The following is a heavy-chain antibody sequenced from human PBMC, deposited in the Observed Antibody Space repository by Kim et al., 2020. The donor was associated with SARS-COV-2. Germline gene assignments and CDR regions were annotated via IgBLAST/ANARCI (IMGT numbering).Heavy chain of an antibody. Sequence: LRLSCAASGFTFGDYAMHWVRQAPGKGLEWVSGITWNSGRTAYADSVKGRFTISRDNAKNSLYLQMNSLRTEDTALYYCVKDSAVVTAREYYYGMDVWGQGTAVTVSS. D-gene: IGHD2-15*01. V-gene: IGHV3-9*01. CDR3: VKDSAVVTAREYYYGMDV. J-gene: IGHJ6*02. CDR2: ITWNSGRT. CDR1: GFTFGDYA.